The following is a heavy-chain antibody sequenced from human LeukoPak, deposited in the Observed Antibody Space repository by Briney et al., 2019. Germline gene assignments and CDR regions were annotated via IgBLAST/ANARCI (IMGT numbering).Heavy chain of an antibody. J-gene: IGHJ6*04. CDR3: ARQQVAYYYYYGMDV. Sequence: GAALQISCKGSGCGFTTYWIAWGRPVPGKGRGWMGIIYPGDSDTRYSPSFQGQVTISADKSISTAFLQWSSLKASVTAMYYCARQQVAYYYYYGMDVWGKGTTVTVSS. CDR2: IYPGDSDT. D-gene: IGHD2-15*01. CDR1: GCGFTTYW. V-gene: IGHV5-51*01.